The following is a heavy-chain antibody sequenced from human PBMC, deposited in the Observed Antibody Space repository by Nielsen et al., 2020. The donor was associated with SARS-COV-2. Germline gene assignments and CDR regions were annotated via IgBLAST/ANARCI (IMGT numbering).Heavy chain of an antibody. Sequence: GESLKISCAASGFTFSSYEMNWVRQAPGKGLEWVSYISSSGSTIYYADSVKGRFTISRDNAKNSLYLQMNSLRAEDTAVYYCARDPGYSSSWYPSGAHDAFDIWGQGTMVTVSS. CDR2: ISSSGSTI. J-gene: IGHJ3*02. D-gene: IGHD6-13*01. CDR3: ARDPGYSSSWYPSGAHDAFDI. CDR1: GFTFSSYE. V-gene: IGHV3-48*03.